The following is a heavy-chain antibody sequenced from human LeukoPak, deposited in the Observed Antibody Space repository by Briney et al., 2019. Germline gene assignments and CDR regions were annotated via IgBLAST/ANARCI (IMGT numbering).Heavy chain of an antibody. J-gene: IGHJ3*02. Sequence: SETLSLTCTVSGGSISSYYWSWIRQPPGKGLEWIGYIYYSGSTSYNPSLKSRVTISVDTSKNQFSLKLSSVTAADTAVYYCARRYYDSSDYPIDFDIWGQGTMVTVSS. CDR1: GGSISSYY. CDR2: IYYSGST. V-gene: IGHV4-59*01. D-gene: IGHD3-22*01. CDR3: ARRYYDSSDYPIDFDI.